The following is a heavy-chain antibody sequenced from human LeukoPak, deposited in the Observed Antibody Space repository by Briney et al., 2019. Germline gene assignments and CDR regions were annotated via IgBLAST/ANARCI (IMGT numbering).Heavy chain of an antibody. CDR1: GGSFSGYY. D-gene: IGHD3-3*01. CDR2: INHSGST. CDR3: ARERSGTYDFWSGYYKGKYYLDY. V-gene: IGHV4-34*01. J-gene: IGHJ4*02. Sequence: PSETLSLTCAVYGGSFSGYYWSWIRQPPGKGLEWIGEINHSGSTNYNPSLKSRVTISVDTSKNQFSLKLSSVTAADTAVYYCARERSGTYDFWSGYYKGKYYLDYWGQGTLVTVSS.